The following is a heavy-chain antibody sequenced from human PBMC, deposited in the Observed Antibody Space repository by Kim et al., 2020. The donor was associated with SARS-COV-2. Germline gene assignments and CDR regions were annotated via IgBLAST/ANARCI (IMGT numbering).Heavy chain of an antibody. J-gene: IGHJ6*02. CDR1: GYTFTSYG. D-gene: IGHD3-22*01. Sequence: ASVKVSCKASGYTFTSYGISWVRQAPGQGLEWMGWISAYNGNTNYAQKLQGRVTMTTDTSTSTAYMELRSLRSDDTAVYYCARDFYNYYDSSGYYYVYGMDVWGQGTTVTVSS. CDR2: ISAYNGNT. V-gene: IGHV1-18*04. CDR3: ARDFYNYYDSSGYYYVYGMDV.